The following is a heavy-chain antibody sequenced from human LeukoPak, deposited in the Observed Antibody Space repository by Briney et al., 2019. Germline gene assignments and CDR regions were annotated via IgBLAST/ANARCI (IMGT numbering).Heavy chain of an antibody. D-gene: IGHD3/OR15-3a*01. J-gene: IGHJ6*02. Sequence: GGSLRLSCAASGFTFSSYSMNWVRQPIGKGLDWVSGLGSAGDKYHAGSERGRFTISREDAENSVYLQMNGLRPEDTAIYYCARAKRETSTRPWTSGMDVWGQGTRVTVSS. V-gene: IGHV3-13*01. CDR3: ARAKRETSTRPWTSGMDV. CDR2: LGSAGDK. CDR1: GFTFSSYS.